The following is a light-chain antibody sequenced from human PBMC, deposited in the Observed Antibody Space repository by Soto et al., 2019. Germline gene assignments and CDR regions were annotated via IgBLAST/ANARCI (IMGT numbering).Light chain of an antibody. CDR2: AAS. CDR1: QRIDNF. J-gene: IGKJ1*01. Sequence: DIQVAQSPSSLSASVGDRVTITCRASQRIDNFLAWYQQKPGKVPKLLIYAASTLESGFPSRFSASGSGIDFTLTISSLQPEDVATYYCQEYNSGPRTFGQGTKLEI. V-gene: IGKV1-27*01. CDR3: QEYNSGPRT.